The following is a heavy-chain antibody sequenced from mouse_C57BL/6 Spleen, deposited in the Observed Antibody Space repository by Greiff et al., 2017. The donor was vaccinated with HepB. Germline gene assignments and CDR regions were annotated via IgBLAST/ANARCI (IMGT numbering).Heavy chain of an antibody. CDR1: GFSLTSYA. J-gene: IGHJ3*01. D-gene: IGHD3-2*02. Sequence: VQLVESGPGLVAPSQSLSITCTVSGFSLTSYAISWVRQPPGKGLEWLGVIWTGGGTNYNSALKSRLSISKDNSTSQVFLNMNRLQTDDTARYYSARNWDSSGYWFAYWGQGTLVTVSA. V-gene: IGHV2-9-1*01. CDR2: IWTGGGT. CDR3: ARNWDSSGYWFAY.